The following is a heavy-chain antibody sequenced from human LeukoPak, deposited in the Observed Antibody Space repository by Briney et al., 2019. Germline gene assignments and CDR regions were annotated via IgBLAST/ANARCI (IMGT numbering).Heavy chain of an antibody. Sequence: GGSLRLSCAASGFNFRGYTMNWVRQAPGKGLEWVSSISSSGSSIYYAESVKGRFTISRDNARNSLYLQMNSLRAEDTAVYYCARDHYDSSHFDYWGQGTLVTVSS. CDR3: ARDHYDSSHFDY. CDR2: ISSSGSSI. D-gene: IGHD3-22*01. V-gene: IGHV3-21*01. J-gene: IGHJ4*02. CDR1: GFNFRGYT.